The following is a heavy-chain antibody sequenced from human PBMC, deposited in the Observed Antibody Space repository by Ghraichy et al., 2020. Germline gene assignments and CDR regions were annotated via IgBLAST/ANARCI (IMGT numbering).Heavy chain of an antibody. V-gene: IGHV3-48*02. J-gene: IGHJ6*02. Sequence: GGSLRLSCVGSGFTFSGYDMNWVRQSPGKGLEWVSYISSSSWNRFYADSVKGRFTISRDNAQNSLSLQMNSLRDEDTAVYYCARPSRVVRFYYFYGLDVWGQGTTVTVSS. CDR2: ISSSSWNR. CDR3: ARPSRVVRFYYFYGLDV. D-gene: IGHD4-23*01. CDR1: GFTFSGYD.